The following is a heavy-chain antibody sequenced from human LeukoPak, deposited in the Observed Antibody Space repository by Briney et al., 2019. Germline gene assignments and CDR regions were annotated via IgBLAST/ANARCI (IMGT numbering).Heavy chain of an antibody. CDR2: IYYSGST. CDR3: ARLRPYYYDSSGYYGAFDI. V-gene: IGHV4-39*01. J-gene: IGHJ3*02. D-gene: IGHD3-22*01. CDR1: GGSISSSSYY. Sequence: PSETLSLTCTVSGGSISSSSYYWGWIRQPPGKGLEWIGSIYYSGSTYYNPSLKSRVTISVDTSKTQFSLKLSSVTAADTAVYYCARLRPYYYDSSGYYGAFDIWGQGTMVTVSS.